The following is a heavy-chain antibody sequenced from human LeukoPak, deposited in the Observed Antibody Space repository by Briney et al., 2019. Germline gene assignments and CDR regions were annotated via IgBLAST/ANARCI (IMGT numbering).Heavy chain of an antibody. V-gene: IGHV1-69*05. CDR3: ARSAYYYDSSGYQYYFDY. CDR1: GGTFSSYA. Sequence: ASVKVSCKASGGTFSSYAISWVRQAPGQGLEWMGGIIPIFGTANYAQKFQGRVTITTDESTSIAYMELSSLRSEDTAVYYCARSAYYYDSSGYQYYFDYWGQGTLVTVSS. J-gene: IGHJ4*02. D-gene: IGHD3-22*01. CDR2: IIPIFGTA.